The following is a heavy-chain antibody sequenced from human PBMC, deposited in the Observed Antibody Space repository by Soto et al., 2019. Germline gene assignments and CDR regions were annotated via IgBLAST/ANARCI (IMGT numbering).Heavy chain of an antibody. D-gene: IGHD1-26*01. Sequence: QVQVVESGGGVVQPGRSLRLSCAASGFTFSSYAMHWVRQAPGKGLEWVAVISYDGSNKYYADSVKGRFTISRDNSKNTLYLQMNSLRAEDTAVYYCARDGTKGYWGQGTLVTVSS. CDR2: ISYDGSNK. J-gene: IGHJ4*02. CDR1: GFTFSSYA. V-gene: IGHV3-30*04. CDR3: ARDGTKGY.